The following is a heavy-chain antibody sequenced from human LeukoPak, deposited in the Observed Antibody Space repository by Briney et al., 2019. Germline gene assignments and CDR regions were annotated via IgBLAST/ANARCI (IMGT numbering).Heavy chain of an antibody. V-gene: IGHV4-4*02. J-gene: IGHJ3*02. CDR2: IYHSGST. Sequence: PSGTLSLTCAVSGGSISSSNWWSWVRQPPGKGLEWIGEIYHSGSTNYNPSLKSRVTISGDKSKNQFSLNLTSVTAADTAVYYCARNYYDSGGYYPPAALDIWGQGTMVTVSS. CDR3: ARNYYDSGGYYPPAALDI. CDR1: GGSISSSNW. D-gene: IGHD3-22*01.